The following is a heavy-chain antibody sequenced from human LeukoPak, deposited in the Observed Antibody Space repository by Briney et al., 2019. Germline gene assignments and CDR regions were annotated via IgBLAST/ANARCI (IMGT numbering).Heavy chain of an antibody. J-gene: IGHJ5*02. D-gene: IGHD6-13*01. Sequence: PGGSLRLSCAASGFTFSNYAMNWVRQAPGKGLEWVSTISGSGASTYYADSVKGRFTISRDNSKDTLYLQMNSLRVEDTAVYYCAKGYSSSLSNWFDPWGQGTLLTVSS. V-gene: IGHV3-23*01. CDR1: GFTFSNYA. CDR3: AKGYSSSLSNWFDP. CDR2: ISGSGAST.